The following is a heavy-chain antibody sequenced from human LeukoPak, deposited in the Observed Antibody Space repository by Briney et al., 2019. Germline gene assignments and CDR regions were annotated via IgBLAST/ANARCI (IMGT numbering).Heavy chain of an antibody. D-gene: IGHD3-22*01. V-gene: IGHV4-39*01. J-gene: IGHJ3*02. CDR1: GGSISSSSYY. Sequence: SETLSLTCTVPGGSISSSSYYWGWIRQPPGKGLEWIGSIYYSGSTYYNPSLKSRVTISVDTSKNQSSLKLSSVTAADTAVYYCARSYYYDSSGYRIWRWADAFDIWGQGTMVTVSS. CDR2: IYYSGST. CDR3: ARSYYYDSSGYRIWRWADAFDI.